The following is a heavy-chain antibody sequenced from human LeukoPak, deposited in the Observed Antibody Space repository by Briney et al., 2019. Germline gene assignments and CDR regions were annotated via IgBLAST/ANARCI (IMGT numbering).Heavy chain of an antibody. CDR3: AREYGDY. CDR2: IYHTGST. CDR1: GHSIINSFY. D-gene: IGHD4-17*01. J-gene: IGHJ4*02. Sequence: SETLSLTCTVSGHSIINSFYWGWIRQPPGKGLEWIGSIYHTGSTYYNPSLKSRVTISVDRSKNQFSLKLSSVTAADTAVYYCAREYGDYWGQGTLVTVSS. V-gene: IGHV4-38-2*02.